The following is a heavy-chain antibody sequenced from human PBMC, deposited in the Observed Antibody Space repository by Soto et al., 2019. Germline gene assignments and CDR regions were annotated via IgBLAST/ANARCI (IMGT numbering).Heavy chain of an antibody. CDR1: GGTFSSYA. D-gene: IGHD3-3*01. V-gene: IGHV1-69*13. Sequence: VPVSCKASGGTFSSYAISWVRQAPGQGLEWVGGIIPIFGTANYAQKFQGRVTITADESTSTAYMELSSLRSEDTAVYYCARDQGTRTTLSITIWVVAIQQDYYVMDGWGKGTTVTVDS. CDR2: IIPIFGTA. CDR3: ARDQGTRTTLSITIWVVAIQQDYYVMDG. J-gene: IGHJ6*04.